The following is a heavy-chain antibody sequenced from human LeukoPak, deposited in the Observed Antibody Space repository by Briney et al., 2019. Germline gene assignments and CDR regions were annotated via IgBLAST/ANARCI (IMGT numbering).Heavy chain of an antibody. CDR1: GFTFRSYG. CDR2: ISDDGTNK. V-gene: IGHV3-30*18. J-gene: IGHJ4*02. D-gene: IGHD3-3*01. Sequence: PGRSLRLSCAGSGFTFRSYGMHWVRQAPGKGLEWVAVISDDGTNKYYADSVKGRFTISRDNSKSTLYLQMNSLRAEDTAVYYCAKDRGAGFLGLRDHWGQGTLVTVSS. CDR3: AKDRGAGFLGLRDH.